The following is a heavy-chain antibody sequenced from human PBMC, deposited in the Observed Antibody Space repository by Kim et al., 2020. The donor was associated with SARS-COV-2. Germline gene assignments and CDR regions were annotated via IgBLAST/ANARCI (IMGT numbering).Heavy chain of an antibody. Sequence: TYYADSVKGRFTIPRDNSKNTLYLQMNSLRAEDTAVYYCANQHVLRFFGYWGQGTLVTVSS. V-gene: IGHV3-23*01. CDR3: ANQHVLRFFGY. D-gene: IGHD3-3*01. CDR2: T. J-gene: IGHJ4*02.